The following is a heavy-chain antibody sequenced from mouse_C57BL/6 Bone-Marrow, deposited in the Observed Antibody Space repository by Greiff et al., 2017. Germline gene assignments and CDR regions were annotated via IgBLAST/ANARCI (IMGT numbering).Heavy chain of an antibody. Sequence: QVQLQQPGAELVRPGTSVKLSCKASGYTFTSYWMHWVKQRPGQGLEWIGVIDPSASYTNYNQKFQGKATLTVDTSSSTAYMQLSSLTSEDSAVYYCARRDYWGQGTSVTVSS. CDR2: IDPSASYT. CDR3: ARRDY. V-gene: IGHV1-59*01. J-gene: IGHJ4*01. CDR1: GYTFTSYW.